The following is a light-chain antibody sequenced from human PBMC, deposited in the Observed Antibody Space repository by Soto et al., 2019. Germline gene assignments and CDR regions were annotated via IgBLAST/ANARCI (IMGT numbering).Light chain of an antibody. Sequence: DIQMTQSPSSLSASVGDRVTITSRASQDIRNDLVWYQQKPGKAPKRLIYAASSLYSGVPSRFSGSGSGTEFTLTISSLQPEDFATYYCLQHNSYPIIFGQGTRLEMK. J-gene: IGKJ5*01. CDR1: QDIRND. CDR3: LQHNSYPII. CDR2: AAS. V-gene: IGKV1-17*01.